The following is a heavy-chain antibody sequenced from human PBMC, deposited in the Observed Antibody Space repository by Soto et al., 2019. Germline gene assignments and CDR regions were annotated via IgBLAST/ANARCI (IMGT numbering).Heavy chain of an antibody. D-gene: IGHD2-15*01. J-gene: IGHJ4*02. CDR3: ARINGGSPDY. CDR1: PGSMNAHF. Sequence: PSETLSLTCTVSPGSMNAHFWSWIRQSAGKRLEGIGHIYKSGTTTYNPSLKSRVTMSVDPPQNQLSLKLTSVTAADTAVYYCARINGGSPDYWGQGTLVTVSS. CDR2: IYKSGTT. V-gene: IGHV4-4*07.